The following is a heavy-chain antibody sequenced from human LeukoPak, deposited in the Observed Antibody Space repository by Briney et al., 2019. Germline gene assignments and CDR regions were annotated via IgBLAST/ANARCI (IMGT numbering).Heavy chain of an antibody. CDR3: ARDRCSSTSCYKAFDI. J-gene: IGHJ3*02. V-gene: IGHV3-9*01. CDR1: GFTFDDYA. CDR2: ISWNSGSI. D-gene: IGHD2-2*02. Sequence: GGSLRLSCAASGFTFDDYAMHWVRQVPGKGLEWVSGISWNSGSIAYTDSVKGRFTISRDSAKNSLYLQMHSLRVEDTALYHCARDRCSSTSCYKAFDIWGQGTMVTVSS.